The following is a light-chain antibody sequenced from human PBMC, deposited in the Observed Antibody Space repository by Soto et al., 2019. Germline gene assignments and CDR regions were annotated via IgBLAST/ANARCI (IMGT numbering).Light chain of an antibody. CDR2: GVT. CDR1: TNYFRGYNY. Sequence: SVVTTPACVSGSPGQSITIAGYGTTNYFRGYNYFSWYQQHPGKAPNLLIYGVTDRPSGVSSRFSGSKSGNAASLTISGLQAEDEGDYYCSSYTSSYTWVFGGGTK. J-gene: IGLJ3*02. CDR3: SSYTSSYTWV. V-gene: IGLV2-14*03.